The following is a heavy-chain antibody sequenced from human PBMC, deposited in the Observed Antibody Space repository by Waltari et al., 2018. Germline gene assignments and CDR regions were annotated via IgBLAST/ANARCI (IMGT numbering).Heavy chain of an antibody. V-gene: IGHV4-61*02. J-gene: IGHJ5*02. CDR2: IFPSGNP. CDR3: ARESLTGFENWFDP. D-gene: IGHD3-9*01. Sequence: QVQLQESGPGLVRPSQTLSLSCSVSGGSISTGSYYWSWIRQPAGKGLEWIGRIFPSGNPDYNPSLKSRVTISADMSKNQISLHLTSLTAADTAVYYCARESLTGFENWFDPWGQGTLVTVSP. CDR1: GGSISTGSYY.